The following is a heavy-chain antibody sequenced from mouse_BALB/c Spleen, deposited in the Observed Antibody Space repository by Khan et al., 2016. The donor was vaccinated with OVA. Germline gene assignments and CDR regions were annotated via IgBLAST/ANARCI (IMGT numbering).Heavy chain of an antibody. CDR2: IWGDGST. CDR1: GFSLTGYG. D-gene: IGHD2-1*01. V-gene: IGHV2-6-7*01. J-gene: IGHJ4*01. Sequence: QVQLKESGPGLVAPSQSLSITCTVSGFSLTGYGINWVRQPPGKGLEWLGMIWGDGSTDYNSVLKSRLSISKDNSKSQVFLKMNSLQTDDTARYYGARGHYYGNYFAMDYWGQGTSVTVSS. CDR3: ARGHYYGNYFAMDY.